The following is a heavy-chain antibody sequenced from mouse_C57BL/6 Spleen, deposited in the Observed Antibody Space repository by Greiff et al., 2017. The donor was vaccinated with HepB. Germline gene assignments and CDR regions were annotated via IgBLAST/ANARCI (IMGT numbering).Heavy chain of an antibody. J-gene: IGHJ3*01. D-gene: IGHD1-1*01. CDR3: ARAVYYYGSSYDLFAY. CDR1: GYTFTGYW. V-gene: IGHV1-9*01. Sequence: VQLQQSGAELMKPGASVKLSCKATGYTFTGYWIEWVKQRPGHGLEWIGEILPGSGSTNYNEKFKGKATFTADTSSNTAYMQLSSLTTEDSAIYYCARAVYYYGSSYDLFAYWGQGTLVTVSA. CDR2: ILPGSGST.